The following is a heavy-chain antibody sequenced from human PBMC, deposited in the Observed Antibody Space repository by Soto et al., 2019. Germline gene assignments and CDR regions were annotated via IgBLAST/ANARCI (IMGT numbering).Heavy chain of an antibody. CDR2: INPNSGGT. CDR3: ARVEVAGTSWFDP. CDR1: GYTFTGYY. V-gene: IGHV1-2*02. Sequence: ASVKVSCKASGYTFTGYYMHWVRQAPGQGLEWMGWINPNSGGTNYAQKFQGRVTMTRDTSISTAYMELSRLRYDDTAVYYCARVEVAGTSWFDPWGQGTLVTVSS. J-gene: IGHJ5*02. D-gene: IGHD6-19*01.